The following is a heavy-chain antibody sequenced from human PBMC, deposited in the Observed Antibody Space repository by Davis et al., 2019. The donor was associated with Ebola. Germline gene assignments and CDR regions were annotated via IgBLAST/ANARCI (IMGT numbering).Heavy chain of an antibody. V-gene: IGHV3-15*01. Sequence: PGGSLRLSCAASRFTFSNAWMSWFRQAPGKGLEWVGRIKSKTDGSTTDYAAPVKGRFTISRDDSKNTLYLQMNSLKTEDTAVYYCTTDDYGDFGVPYGYWGQGTLVTVSS. D-gene: IGHD4-17*01. CDR2: IKSKTDGSTT. CDR1: RFTFSNAW. J-gene: IGHJ4*02. CDR3: TTDDYGDFGVPYGY.